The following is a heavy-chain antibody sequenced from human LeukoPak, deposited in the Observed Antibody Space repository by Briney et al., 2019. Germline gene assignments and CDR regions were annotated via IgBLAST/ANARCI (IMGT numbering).Heavy chain of an antibody. D-gene: IGHD3-22*01. Sequence: SETLSLTCTVSGGSISSYYWSWIRQPPGKGLGWIGYIYTSGSTNYNPSLKSRVTISVDTSKNQFSLKLSSVTAADTAVYYCERGIPLLGYAFDIWGQGTMVTVSS. J-gene: IGHJ3*02. CDR1: GGSISSYY. CDR3: ERGIPLLGYAFDI. V-gene: IGHV4-4*09. CDR2: IYTSGST.